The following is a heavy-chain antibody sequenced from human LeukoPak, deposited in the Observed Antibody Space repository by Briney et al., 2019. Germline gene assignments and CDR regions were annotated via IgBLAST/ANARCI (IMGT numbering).Heavy chain of an antibody. CDR1: GGSISSYY. CDR3: ARVMGPDYDFWSGSDYYGMDV. Sequence: SETLSLTCTVSGGSISSYYWSWIRQPAGKGLEWIGRIYTSGSTNYNPSLKSRVTMSVDTFKNQFSLKLSSVTAADTAVYYCARVMGPDYDFWSGSDYYGMDVWGQGTTVTVSS. D-gene: IGHD3-3*01. J-gene: IGHJ6*02. V-gene: IGHV4-4*07. CDR2: IYTSGST.